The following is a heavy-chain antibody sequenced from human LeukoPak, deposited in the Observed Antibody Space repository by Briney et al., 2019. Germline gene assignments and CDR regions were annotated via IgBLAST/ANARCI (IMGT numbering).Heavy chain of an antibody. J-gene: IGHJ4*02. CDR1: GFTFSDYY. CDR2: IYSGGST. V-gene: IGHV3-66*01. D-gene: IGHD6-13*01. CDR3: ARATKRIAAAGLYFDY. Sequence: PGGSLRLSCAASGFTFSDYYMSWIRQAPGKGLEWVSVIYSGGSTYYADSVKGRFTISRDNSKNTPYLQMNSLRAEDTAVYYCARATKRIAAAGLYFDYWGQGTLVTVSS.